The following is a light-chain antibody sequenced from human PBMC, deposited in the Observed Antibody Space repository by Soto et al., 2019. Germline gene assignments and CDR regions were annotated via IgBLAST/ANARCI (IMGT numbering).Light chain of an antibody. CDR2: GIS. J-gene: IGKJ1*01. V-gene: IGKV3-20*01. CDR3: QQYTDWPLT. Sequence: EVVMTQSPATLSVSPGERATLSCRASRSVASNYLAWYQQKPGQAPRLLMYGISSRATGVPDRFSGSGSGTDFTLTISRPEPEDFAVYYCQQYTDWPLTFGQGTKVDIK. CDR1: RSVASNY.